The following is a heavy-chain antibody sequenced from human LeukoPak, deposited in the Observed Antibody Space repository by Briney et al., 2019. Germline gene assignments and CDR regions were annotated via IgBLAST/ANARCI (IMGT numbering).Heavy chain of an antibody. CDR1: GFTFSSYA. CDR2: ISYDGSNK. CDR3: ARDGSRLVVVTANWYFDL. D-gene: IGHD2-21*02. J-gene: IGHJ2*01. V-gene: IGHV3-30-3*01. Sequence: GRSLRLSCAASGFTFSSYAMHWVPQAPGKGLEWVAVISYDGSNKYYADSVKGRFTISRDNSKNTLYLQMNSLRAEDTAVYYCARDGSRLVVVTANWYFDLWGRGTLVTVSS.